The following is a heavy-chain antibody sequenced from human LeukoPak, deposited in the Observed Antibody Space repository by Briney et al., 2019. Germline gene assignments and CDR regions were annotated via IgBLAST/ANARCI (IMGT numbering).Heavy chain of an antibody. V-gene: IGHV4-4*07. CDR1: GGSISSYY. CDR2: TYTSGST. D-gene: IGHD6-19*01. CDR3: ARGGGWYLSRGYYYGMDV. J-gene: IGHJ6*02. Sequence: SETLSLTCTVSGGSISSYYWSWIRQPAGKGLEWIGRTYTSGSTNYNPSLKSRVTMSVDTSKNQFSLKLSSVTAADTAVYYCARGGGWYLSRGYYYGMDVWGQGTTVTVSS.